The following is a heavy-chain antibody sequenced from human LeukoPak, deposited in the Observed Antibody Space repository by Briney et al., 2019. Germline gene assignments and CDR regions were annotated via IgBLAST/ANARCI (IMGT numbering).Heavy chain of an antibody. CDR3: AREGGPYSYGYGNFQH. CDR1: GGSISSGSYY. V-gene: IGHV4-61*02. CDR2: IYTSGST. J-gene: IGHJ1*01. Sequence: SETLSLTCTVSGGSISSGSYYWRWIRQPGGKGLEWIGRIYTSGSTNYNPSLKSRVTISVDTSKNQFSLKLSSVTAADTAVYYCAREGGPYSYGYGNFQHWGQGTLVTVSS. D-gene: IGHD5-18*01.